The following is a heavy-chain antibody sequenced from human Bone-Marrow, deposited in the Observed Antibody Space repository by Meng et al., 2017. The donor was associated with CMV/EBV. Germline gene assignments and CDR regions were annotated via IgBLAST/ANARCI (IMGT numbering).Heavy chain of an antibody. D-gene: IGHD2-2*01. CDR2: IYSGGSST. J-gene: IGHJ6*02. Sequence: GESLKISCAASGFTFSSYAMSWVRQAPGKGLEWVSVIYSGGSSTYYADSVKGRFTISRDNSKNTLYLQMNSLRAEDTAVYYCARGRNQLLWVYYYYGMDVWGQGTTVTVSS. CDR3: ARGRNQLLWVYYYYGMDV. CDR1: GFTFSSYA. V-gene: IGHV3-23*03.